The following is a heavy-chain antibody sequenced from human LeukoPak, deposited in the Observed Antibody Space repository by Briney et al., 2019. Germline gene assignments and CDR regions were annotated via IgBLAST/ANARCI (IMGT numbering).Heavy chain of an antibody. Sequence: GGSLRLSCAASGFTFSSYWMSWVRQAPGKGLEWVANIKQDGSEKYYVDSVKGRFTISRDNAKNSLYLQMTSLRAEDTAVYYCARETVGLDFDYWGQGTLVTVSS. V-gene: IGHV3-7*03. CDR1: GFTFSSYW. J-gene: IGHJ4*02. CDR3: ARETVGLDFDY. CDR2: IKQDGSEK. D-gene: IGHD3-10*01.